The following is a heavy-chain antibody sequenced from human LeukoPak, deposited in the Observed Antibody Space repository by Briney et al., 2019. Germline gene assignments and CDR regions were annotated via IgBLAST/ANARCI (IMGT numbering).Heavy chain of an antibody. D-gene: IGHD3-3*01. CDR3: ARDKALGGYYPNDAFDI. CDR1: GYTFTSYG. CDR2: ICAYNGNT. Sequence: ASVKVSFKASGYTFTSYGICWVRQAPGQGLEWMGWICAYNGNTNYAQKLQGRVTMTTDTSTSTAYMELRSLRSDDTAVYYCARDKALGGYYPNDAFDIWGQGTMVTVSS. J-gene: IGHJ3*02. V-gene: IGHV1-18*01.